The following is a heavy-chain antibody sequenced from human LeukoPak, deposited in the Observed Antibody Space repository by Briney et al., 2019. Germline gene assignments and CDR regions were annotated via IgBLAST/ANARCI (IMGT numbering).Heavy chain of an antibody. D-gene: IGHD6-13*01. CDR3: ARVSSAGYSSTWYPGGLDY. J-gene: IGHJ4*02. Sequence: SVKVSCKASGGTFNNYAISWVRQAPGQGLEWMGGITPIFGTANYAQKFQGRVTITADESTSTAYMELSSLRSEDTAVYSCARVSSAGYSSTWYPGGLDYWGQGTLVTVSS. V-gene: IGHV1-69*01. CDR1: GGTFNNYA. CDR2: ITPIFGTA.